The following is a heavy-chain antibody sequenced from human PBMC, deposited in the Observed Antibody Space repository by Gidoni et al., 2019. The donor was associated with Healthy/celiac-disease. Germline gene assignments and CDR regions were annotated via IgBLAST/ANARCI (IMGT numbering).Heavy chain of an antibody. CDR2: ISAYKGNT. CDR1: GYTFTSYG. V-gene: IGHV1-18*01. Sequence: VQLVQSGAEVKQPGASVKVSCKASGYTFTSYGISWVRPAPGQGLEGMGWISAYKGNTNEAQKRQGRGTMTTDTSTSTAYMELRSLRSDDTAVYYCARRRGAGADRFDDWGQGTLVTVSS. CDR3: ARRRGAGADRFDD. D-gene: IGHD6-19*01. J-gene: IGHJ4*02.